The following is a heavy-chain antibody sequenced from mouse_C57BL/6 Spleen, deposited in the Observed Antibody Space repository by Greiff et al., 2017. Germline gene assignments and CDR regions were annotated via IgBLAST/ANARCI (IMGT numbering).Heavy chain of an antibody. CDR2: IYPSDSET. CDR3: ARKAGTPYYFDY. Sequence: QVQLQQPGAELVRPGSSVKLSCKASGYTFTSYWMDWVKQRPGQGLEWIGNIYPSDSETHYNQKFKDKATLTVDKSSSTAYMQLSSLTSEDSAVYYCARKAGTPYYFDYWGQGTTLTVSS. D-gene: IGHD4-1*01. J-gene: IGHJ2*01. CDR1: GYTFTSYW. V-gene: IGHV1-61*01.